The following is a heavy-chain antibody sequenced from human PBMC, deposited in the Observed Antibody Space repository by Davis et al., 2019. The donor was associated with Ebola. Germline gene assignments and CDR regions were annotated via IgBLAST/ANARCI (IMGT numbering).Heavy chain of an antibody. CDR3: ARGPRYDLLSGYVMLGPHFDS. D-gene: IGHD3-3*01. J-gene: IGHJ4*02. V-gene: IGHV4-59*12. CDR2: IYYSGST. Sequence: SETLSLTCTVSGGSISSYYWSWIRQPPGKGLEWIGYIYYSGSTYYNPSLKSRVTISVDTSKNQFSLKLSSVTAADTAVYYCARGPRYDLLSGYVMLGPHFDSWGQGTLVTVSS. CDR1: GGSISSYY.